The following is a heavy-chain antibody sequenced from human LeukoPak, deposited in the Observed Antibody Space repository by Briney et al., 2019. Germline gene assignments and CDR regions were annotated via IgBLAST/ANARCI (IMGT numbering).Heavy chain of an antibody. CDR1: GFTFSSYA. Sequence: GGSLRLSCAASGFTFSSYAMSWVRQAPGKGLEWVSAISGSAGSTYYADSVKGRFTISRDNSKNTLYLQMNSLRAEDTAVYYCARDSTSGWYDPWGQGTLVTVSS. J-gene: IGHJ5*02. V-gene: IGHV3-23*01. D-gene: IGHD1-14*01. CDR2: ISGSAGST. CDR3: ARDSTSGWYDP.